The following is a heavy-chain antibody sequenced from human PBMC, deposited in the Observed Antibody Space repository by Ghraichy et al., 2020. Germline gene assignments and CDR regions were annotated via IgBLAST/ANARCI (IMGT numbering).Heavy chain of an antibody. V-gene: IGHV3-23*01. D-gene: IGHD1-7*01. CDR1: GFTFSSYG. Sequence: GGSLRLSCAASGFTFSSYGMSWVRQAPGRGLEWVSGISIGGGGTYYADSVKGRFTISRDNSKKKLYLQMNSLRGDETAVYYCAREITGTTGLSMDVWGQGATVTVSS. J-gene: IGHJ6*02. CDR3: AREITGTTGLSMDV. CDR2: ISIGGGGT.